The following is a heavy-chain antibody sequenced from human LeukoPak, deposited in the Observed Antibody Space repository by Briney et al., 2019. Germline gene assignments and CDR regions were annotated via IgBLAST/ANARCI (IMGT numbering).Heavy chain of an antibody. CDR2: VIPILGIA. J-gene: IGHJ6*02. V-gene: IGHV1-69*04. CDR3: ARDENRVVRAYYYYYGMDV. CDR1: GGTFSSYA. D-gene: IGHD3-10*01. Sequence: SVKVSCKASGGTFSSYAISWVRQAPGQGLEWMGRVIPILGIANYAQKFQGRVTITADKSTSTAYMELSSLRSEDTAVYYCARDENRVVRAYYYYYGMDVWGQGTTVTVSS.